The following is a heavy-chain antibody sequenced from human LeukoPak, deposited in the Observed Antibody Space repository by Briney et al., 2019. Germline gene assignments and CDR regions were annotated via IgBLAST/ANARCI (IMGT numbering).Heavy chain of an antibody. D-gene: IGHD3-3*01. CDR1: GFTVCSNF. J-gene: IGHJ6*03. Sequence: GGSLTLSCAASGFTVCSNFMSWVRQAPGKGLEWVSITYSAGSTYYSDSVQGRSTISRDNSKNTLDLQMNSLRVEDTAVYYCARVRTDYDFWSGYRYYYYYMDVWGKGTTVTVSS. CDR3: ARVRTDYDFWSGYRYYYYYMDV. CDR2: TYSAGST. V-gene: IGHV3-53*01.